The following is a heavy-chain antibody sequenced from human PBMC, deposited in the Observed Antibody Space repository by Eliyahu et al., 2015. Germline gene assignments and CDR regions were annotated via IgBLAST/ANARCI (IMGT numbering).Heavy chain of an antibody. V-gene: IGHV3-9*01. CDR1: GFTFDDYA. J-gene: IGHJ4*02. Sequence: EVQLVESGGGLVQPGRSLRLSCAASGFTFDDYAMHWVRQAPGKGLEWVSGISWNSGSIGYADSVKGRFTISRDNAKNSLYLQMNSLRAEDTALYYCGKGANYDILTGTDFDYWGQGTLVTVSS. CDR2: ISWNSGSI. D-gene: IGHD3-9*01. CDR3: GKGANYDILTGTDFDY.